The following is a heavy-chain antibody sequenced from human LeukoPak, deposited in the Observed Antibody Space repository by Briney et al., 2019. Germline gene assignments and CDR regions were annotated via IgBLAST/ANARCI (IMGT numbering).Heavy chain of an antibody. CDR3: AAGSGYSYGYFPYYYGMDV. V-gene: IGHV1-58*02. D-gene: IGHD5-18*01. Sequence: SVKVSCKASGFTFTSSAMQWVRQARGQRLEWIGWIVVGSGNTNYAQKFQERVTITRDMSTSTAYMELSSLRSEDTAVYYCAAGSGYSYGYFPYYYGMDVRGQGTTVTVSS. J-gene: IGHJ6*02. CDR1: GFTFTSSA. CDR2: IVVGSGNT.